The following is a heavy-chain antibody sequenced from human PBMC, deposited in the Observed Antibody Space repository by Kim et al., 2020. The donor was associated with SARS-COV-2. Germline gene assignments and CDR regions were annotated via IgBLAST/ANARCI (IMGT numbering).Heavy chain of an antibody. Sequence: GGSLRLSCAASGFTFSDYYMNWIRQAPGKGLEWVSYISSNGTSIYYADSVKGRFTISRDNAKNSLYLQMNSLRADDTAVYFCARDLFFDYSSLPSDDYYYGMDVWGQGTTVTVSS. D-gene: IGHD6-19*01. CDR2: ISSNGTSI. CDR3: ARDLFFDYSSLPSDDYYYGMDV. CDR1: GFTFSDYY. V-gene: IGHV3-11*01. J-gene: IGHJ6*02.